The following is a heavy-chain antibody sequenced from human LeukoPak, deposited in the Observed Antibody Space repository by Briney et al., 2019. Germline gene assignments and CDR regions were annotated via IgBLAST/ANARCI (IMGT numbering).Heavy chain of an antibody. V-gene: IGHV1-69*13. CDR3: AREGGYSYGYLPEDAFDI. CDR1: GGTFSSYA. D-gene: IGHD5-18*01. Sequence: SVKVSCKASGGTFSSYAISWVRQAPGQGLEWMGGIIPIFGTANYAQKFQGRVTITADESTSTAYMELSSLRSEDTAVYYCAREGGYSYGYLPEDAFDIWGQGAMVTVSS. CDR2: IIPIFGTA. J-gene: IGHJ3*02.